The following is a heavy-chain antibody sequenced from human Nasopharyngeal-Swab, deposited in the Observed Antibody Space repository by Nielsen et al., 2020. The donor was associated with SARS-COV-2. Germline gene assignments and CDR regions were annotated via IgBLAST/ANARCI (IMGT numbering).Heavy chain of an antibody. V-gene: IGHV4-61*02. CDR1: GGSISSGSYY. J-gene: IGHJ6*03. D-gene: IGHD6-6*01. CDR3: AREFSSSYYYYYYMDV. Sequence: SETLSLTCTVSGGSISSGSYYWRWIRQPAGKGLEWIGRIYTSGSTNYNPSLKSRVTISVDTSKNQFSLKLSSVTAADTAVYYCAREFSSSYYYYYYMDVWGKGTTVTVSS. CDR2: IYTSGST.